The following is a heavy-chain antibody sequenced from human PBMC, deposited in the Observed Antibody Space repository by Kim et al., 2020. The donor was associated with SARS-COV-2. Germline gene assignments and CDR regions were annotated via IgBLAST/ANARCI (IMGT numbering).Heavy chain of an antibody. V-gene: IGHV4-59*09. J-gene: IGHJ5*02. CDR2: T. CDR3: ARGDNWNWFDP. D-gene: IGHD1-20*01. Sequence: TNYHPPPNSRVTISVDTSTNQFSLKLSSVTAADTAVYYCARGDNWNWFDPWGQGTLVTVSS.